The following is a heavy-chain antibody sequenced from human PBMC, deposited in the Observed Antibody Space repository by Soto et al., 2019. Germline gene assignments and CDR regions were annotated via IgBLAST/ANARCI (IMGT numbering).Heavy chain of an antibody. CDR2: TYYRSKWYN. CDR1: GDSVSSNSAA. V-gene: IGHV6-1*01. Sequence: SQTLSLTCAIPGDSVSSNSAAWNWIRHCPSRGLEWLGRTYYRSKWYNDYAVSVKSRITINPDTSKNQFSLQLNSVTPEDTAVYYCARFVDGDSGSSPTANYGLDVSGQGT. D-gene: IGHD2-15*01. J-gene: IGHJ6*01. CDR3: ARFVDGDSGSSPTANYGLDV.